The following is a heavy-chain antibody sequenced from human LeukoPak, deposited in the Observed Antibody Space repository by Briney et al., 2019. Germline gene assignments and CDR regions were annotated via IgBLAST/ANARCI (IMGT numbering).Heavy chain of an antibody. V-gene: IGHV1-2*02. Sequence: ASVKVSCKASGYTFIGHYMHWVRQAPGQGLEWMGWINPNTGGTNYAQSFQGRVTMTRDTSISTAYMELSRLIFDDTAVYYCARDSSGSYTDWGQGTLVTVSS. D-gene: IGHD1-26*01. J-gene: IGHJ4*02. CDR2: INPNTGGT. CDR3: ARDSSGSYTD. CDR1: GYTFIGHY.